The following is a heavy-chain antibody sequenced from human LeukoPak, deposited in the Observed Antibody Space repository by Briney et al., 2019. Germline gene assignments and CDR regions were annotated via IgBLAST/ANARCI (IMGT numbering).Heavy chain of an antibody. CDR3: ARRYDSSGYDPHFDH. J-gene: IGHJ4*02. CDR1: GGSIRSSH. V-gene: IGHV4-59*08. Sequence: SETLSLTCTVSGGSIRSSHWSWIRQPPGKGLEWIGYIYYSGSTNYNPSLKSRVTISVDTSKNQFSLKLSSVTAADTAVYYCARRYDSSGYDPHFDHWGQGTLVTVSS. D-gene: IGHD3-22*01. CDR2: IYYSGST.